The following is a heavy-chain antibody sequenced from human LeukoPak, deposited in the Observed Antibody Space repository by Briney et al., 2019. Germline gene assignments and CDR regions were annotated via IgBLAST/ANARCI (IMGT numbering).Heavy chain of an antibody. CDR1: GYTFTSHG. D-gene: IGHD6-13*01. CDR3: ARVRGIAAAADY. CDR2: INPNSGGT. Sequence: ASVKVSCKASGYTFTSHGITWVRQAPGQGLEWMGWINPNSGGTNYAQKFQGWVTMTRDTSISTAYMELSRLRSDDTAVYYCARVRGIAAAADYWGQGTLVTVSS. J-gene: IGHJ4*02. V-gene: IGHV1-2*04.